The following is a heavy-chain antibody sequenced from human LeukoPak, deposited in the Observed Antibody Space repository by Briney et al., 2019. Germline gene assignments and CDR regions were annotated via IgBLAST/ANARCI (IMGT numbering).Heavy chain of an antibody. CDR1: GGSFSGYY. CDR2: IYHSGST. D-gene: IGHD3-10*01. J-gene: IGHJ4*02. V-gene: IGHV4-34*01. Sequence: NPSETLSLTCAVYGGSFSGYYWSWIRQPPGKGLEWIGSIYHSGSTYYNPSLKSRVTISVDTSKNQFSLKLSSVTAADTAVYYCARGGGSGSYYGVEDYWGQGTLVTVSS. CDR3: ARGGGSGSYYGVEDY.